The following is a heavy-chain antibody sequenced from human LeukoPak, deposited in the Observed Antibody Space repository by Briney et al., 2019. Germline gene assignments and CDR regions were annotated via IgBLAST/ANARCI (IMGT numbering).Heavy chain of an antibody. CDR3: ARGHYYDSSGYYYVPYDAFDI. J-gene: IGHJ3*02. D-gene: IGHD3-22*01. CDR2: IYYSGST. CDR1: GGSISSYY. V-gene: IGHV4-59*01. Sequence: SETLSLTCTVSGGSISSYYWSWIRQPPGKGLEWIGYIYYSGSTNYNPSLKSRVTISVDTSKNQFSLKLSSVTAADTAVYYCARGHYYDSSGYYYVPYDAFDIWGQGTMVTVSS.